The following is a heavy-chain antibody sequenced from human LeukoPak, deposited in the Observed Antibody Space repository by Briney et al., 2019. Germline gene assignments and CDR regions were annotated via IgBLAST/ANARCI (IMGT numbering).Heavy chain of an antibody. CDR1: GGSLSSYY. J-gene: IGHJ2*01. CDR3: ARPYYDILTGYFHWYSDL. Sequence: SETLSLTCTVSGGSLSSYYWTWIRQPPGKGLEWIGYIYYTGSTSYNPSLKSRVTISVDTSKNQFSLKLSSVTAADTAVYYCARPYYDILTGYFHWYSDLWGRGTLVTVSS. D-gene: IGHD3-9*01. CDR2: IYYTGST. V-gene: IGHV4-59*08.